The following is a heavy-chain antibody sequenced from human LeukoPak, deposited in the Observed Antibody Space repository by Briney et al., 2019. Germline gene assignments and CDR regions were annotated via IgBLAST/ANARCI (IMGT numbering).Heavy chain of an antibody. CDR3: ARERPTDSSGSRNVAFDI. V-gene: IGHV4-61*08. J-gene: IGHJ3*02. CDR2: IYYSGST. Sequence: SETLSLTCAVSGGSISSGGYYWSWIRQPPGKGLEWIGYIYYSGSTNYNPSLKSRVTISVDTSKNQFSLKLSSVTAADTAVYYCARERPTDSSGSRNVAFDIWGQGTMVTVSS. D-gene: IGHD6-19*01. CDR1: GGSISSGGYY.